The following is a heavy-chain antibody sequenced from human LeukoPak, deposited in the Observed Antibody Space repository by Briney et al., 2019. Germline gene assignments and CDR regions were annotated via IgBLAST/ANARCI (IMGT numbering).Heavy chain of an antibody. Sequence: GRSLRLSCAASGSTFSSYAMSWVRQAPGKGLEWVSAISGSGGSTYYADSVKGRFTISRDNSKNTLYLQMNSLRAEDTAVYYCAKDRGATVVDYWGQGTLVTVSS. CDR1: GSTFSSYA. J-gene: IGHJ4*02. CDR2: ISGSGGST. V-gene: IGHV3-23*01. D-gene: IGHD1-26*01. CDR3: AKDRGATVVDY.